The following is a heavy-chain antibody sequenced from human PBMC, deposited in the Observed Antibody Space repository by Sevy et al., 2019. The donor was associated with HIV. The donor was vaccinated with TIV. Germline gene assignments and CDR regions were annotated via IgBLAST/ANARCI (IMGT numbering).Heavy chain of an antibody. CDR1: GFTFSSYS. V-gene: IGHV3-48*02. D-gene: IGHD2-21*02. CDR2: ISSSSSTI. CDR3: ARVRWAYCGGDCHLP. Sequence: GGSLRLSCAASGFTFSSYSMDGVRQAQGKGRGWVSYISSSSSTIYYADSVKGRFTISRDNAKHSLYLQMNSLRDEDTAVYYCARVRWAYCGGDCHLPWGQGTLVTVSS. J-gene: IGHJ5*02.